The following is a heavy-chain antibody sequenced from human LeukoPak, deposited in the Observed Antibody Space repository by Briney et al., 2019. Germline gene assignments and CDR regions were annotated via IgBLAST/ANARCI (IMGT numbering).Heavy chain of an antibody. CDR2: IIPIFGTA. J-gene: IGHJ6*03. CDR3: ARGQWLARHYYYMDV. CDR1: GYTFTSYY. V-gene: IGHV1-69*05. D-gene: IGHD6-19*01. Sequence: GASVKASCKASGYTFTSYYMHWVRQAPGQGLEWMGGIIPIFGTANYAQKFQGRVTITTDESTSTAYMELSSLRSEDTAVYYCARGQWLARHYYYMDVWGKGTTVTVSS.